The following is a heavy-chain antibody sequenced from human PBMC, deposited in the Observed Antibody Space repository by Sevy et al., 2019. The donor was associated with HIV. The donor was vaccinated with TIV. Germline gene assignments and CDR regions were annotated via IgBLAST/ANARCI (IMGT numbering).Heavy chain of an antibody. Sequence: GGSLRLSCAATGFSLSNYAMHWVRQAPGKGMEWVAIIWADGDYQYHGNSVKGRFTISRDNSKNTLYLQMNKVRVEDTAVYYCARGGYYYDNAAYYALDSWGQGSLVTVSS. D-gene: IGHD3-22*01. CDR3: ARGGYYYDNAAYYALDS. V-gene: IGHV3-33*01. CDR1: GFSLSNYA. J-gene: IGHJ4*02. CDR2: IWADGDYQ.